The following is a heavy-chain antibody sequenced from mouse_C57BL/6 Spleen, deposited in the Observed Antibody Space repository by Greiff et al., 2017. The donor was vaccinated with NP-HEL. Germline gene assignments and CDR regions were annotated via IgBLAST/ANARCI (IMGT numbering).Heavy chain of an antibody. V-gene: IGHV4-1*01. CDR2: INPDSSTI. CDR1: GIDFSRYW. Sequence: EVQLQESGGGLVQPGGSLKLSCAASGIDFSRYWMSWVRRAPGKGLEWIGEINPDSSTINYAPSLKDKFIISRDNAKNTLYLQMSKVRSEDTALYYCATPLTGTVHWYFDVWGTGTTVTVSS. CDR3: ATPLTGTVHWYFDV. D-gene: IGHD4-1*01. J-gene: IGHJ1*03.